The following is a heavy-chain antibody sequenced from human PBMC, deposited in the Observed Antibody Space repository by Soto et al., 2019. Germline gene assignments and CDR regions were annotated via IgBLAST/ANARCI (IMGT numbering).Heavy chain of an antibody. CDR2: IYHTGGT. Sequence: QVQLQESGPGLVKPSGTLSLTCAVSGGSITSTNWWSWVRQPPGQGLECVGEIYHTGGTNYNPSLKSRITISVDKSTNQFSLKLISRTAADTAVYFCAREDSPEAFDIWGRGTMVTVSS. CDR1: GGSITSTNW. CDR3: AREDSPEAFDI. J-gene: IGHJ3*02. V-gene: IGHV4-4*02.